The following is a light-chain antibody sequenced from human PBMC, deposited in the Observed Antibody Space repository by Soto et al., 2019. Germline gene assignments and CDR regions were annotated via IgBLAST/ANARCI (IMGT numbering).Light chain of an antibody. CDR3: QQYATSPLP. Sequence: EIVLTQSPGTVSLSPGERATLSCRASQSITTSLAWYQRKPGQAPRLLIYDASTRATAIPDRFSGSGSGTAFTLTLSRLEAEDFAVYYCQQYATSPLPFGGGTKVDIK. V-gene: IGKV3-20*01. CDR1: QSITTS. CDR2: DAS. J-gene: IGKJ4*01.